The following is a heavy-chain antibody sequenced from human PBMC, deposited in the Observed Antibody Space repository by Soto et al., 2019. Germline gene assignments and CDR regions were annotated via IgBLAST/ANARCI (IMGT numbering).Heavy chain of an antibody. CDR2: IIPIFGTA. CDR3: ARDRIPADCSSTSCYEIYYYYYGMDV. D-gene: IGHD2-2*01. V-gene: IGHV1-69*13. CDR1: GGTFSSYA. Sequence: SVKVSCKASGGTFSSYAISWVRQAPGQGLEWMGGIIPIFGTANYAQKFQGRVTITADESTSTAYMELSSLRSEDTAVYYCARDRIPADCSSTSCYEIYYYYYGMDVWGQGTAVTVSS. J-gene: IGHJ6*02.